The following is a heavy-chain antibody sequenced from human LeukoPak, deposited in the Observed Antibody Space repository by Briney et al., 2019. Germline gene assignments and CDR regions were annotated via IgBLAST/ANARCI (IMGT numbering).Heavy chain of an antibody. V-gene: IGHV3-23*01. CDR1: GFTFSSYA. CDR2: ISGSGGST. CDR3: AREPGGYCSGGSCYFGWYFDL. J-gene: IGHJ2*01. D-gene: IGHD2-15*01. Sequence: GGSLRLSCTASGFTFSSYAMSWVRQAPGKGLEWVSAISGSGGSTYYADSVKGRFTISRDNAKNTLYLQMNSLRAEDTAVYYCAREPGGYCSGGSCYFGWYFDLWGRGTLVTVSS.